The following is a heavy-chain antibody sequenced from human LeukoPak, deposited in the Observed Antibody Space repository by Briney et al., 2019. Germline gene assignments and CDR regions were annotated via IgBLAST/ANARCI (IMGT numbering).Heavy chain of an antibody. J-gene: IGHJ4*02. CDR3: ARVVRGVRGGFDY. Sequence: SETLSLTCTVSGGSISSYCWSWIRQPPGKGLEWIGYIYYSGSTNYNPSLKSRVTISVDTSKNQFSLKLSSVTAADTAVYYCARVVRGVRGGFDYWGQGTLVTVSS. CDR1: GGSISSYC. D-gene: IGHD3-10*01. V-gene: IGHV4-59*01. CDR2: IYYSGST.